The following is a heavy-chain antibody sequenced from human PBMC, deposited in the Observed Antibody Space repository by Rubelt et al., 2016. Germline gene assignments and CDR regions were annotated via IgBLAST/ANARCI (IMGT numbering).Heavy chain of an antibody. D-gene: IGHD2-21*02. CDR3: AKGGNVVVTARLYYFDY. V-gene: IGHV3-30*02. J-gene: IGHJ4*02. Sequence: QVQLVESGGGVVQPGGSLRLSCAASGFTFSSYGMPWVRQAPGKGLEWVAFIRYDGSNKYYADSVKGRFTISRDNSKNTLYLQMNSLRGEDTAVYYCAKGGNVVVTARLYYFDYWGQGTLVTVSS. CDR2: IRYDGSNK. CDR1: GFTFSSYG.